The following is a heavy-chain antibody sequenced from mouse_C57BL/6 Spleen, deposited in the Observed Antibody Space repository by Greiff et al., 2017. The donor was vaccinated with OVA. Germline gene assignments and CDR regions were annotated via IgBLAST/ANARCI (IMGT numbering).Heavy chain of an antibody. D-gene: IGHD1-1*01. V-gene: IGHV1-26*01. Sequence: EVQLQQSGPELVKPGASVKISCKASGYTFTDYYMNWVKQSHGKSLEWIGDINPNNGGTSYNQKFKGKATLTVDKSSSTAYMELRSLTSEDSAVYYCANYYGSNWYFDVWGTGTTVTVSS. CDR3: ANYYGSNWYFDV. CDR1: GYTFTDYY. J-gene: IGHJ1*03. CDR2: INPNNGGT.